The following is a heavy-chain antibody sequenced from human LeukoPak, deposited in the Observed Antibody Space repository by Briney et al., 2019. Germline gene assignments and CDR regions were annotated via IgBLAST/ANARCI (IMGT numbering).Heavy chain of an antibody. V-gene: IGHV3-48*01. Sequence: GGSLRLSSAASLFTFSTYSLNWGRQAPGKGVEWISYISSDSQTIYYADSVKGRFTIYRDNDNNSLYLQMNSLRAEDTAVYYCTTPFDSWGQGALVTVSS. D-gene: IGHD1-26*01. CDR2: ISSDSQTI. CDR3: TTPFDS. CDR1: LFTFSTYS. J-gene: IGHJ4*02.